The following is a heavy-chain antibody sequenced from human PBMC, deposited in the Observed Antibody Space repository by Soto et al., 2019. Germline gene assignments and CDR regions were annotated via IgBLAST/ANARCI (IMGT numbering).Heavy chain of an antibody. CDR3: ARHGSPISAYNWYDP. CDR1: GYSFTSYL. CDR2: VYPGDSDA. J-gene: IGHJ5*02. D-gene: IGHD1-26*01. V-gene: IGHV5-51*01. Sequence: GESLKISCKGSGYSFTSYLITWLRQMPGKGLEWMGIVYPGDSDARYSPSFQGQVTISVDKSISTAYLQWTSLKASDTAMYYCARHGSPISAYNWYDPWGQGTLVTVSS.